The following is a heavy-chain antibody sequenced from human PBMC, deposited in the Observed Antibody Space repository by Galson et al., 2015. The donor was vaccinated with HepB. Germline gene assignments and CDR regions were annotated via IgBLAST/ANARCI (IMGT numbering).Heavy chain of an antibody. V-gene: IGHV1-69*13. Sequence: SVKVSCKASGGTFSTFVINWVRQAPGQGLEWMGRIIPDFGTASYAQKFQGRVTITADDSTRTAYMELSSLKSEDTAMYYCAKDLYYYGSGGYSTPFYYYGLGDWGQGTTVTVAS. J-gene: IGHJ6*02. CDR1: GGTFSTFV. CDR3: AKDLYYYGSGGYSTPFYYYGLGD. D-gene: IGHD3-10*01. CDR2: IIPDFGTA.